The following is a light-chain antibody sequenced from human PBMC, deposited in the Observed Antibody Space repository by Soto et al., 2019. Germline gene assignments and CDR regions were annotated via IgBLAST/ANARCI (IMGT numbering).Light chain of an antibody. CDR3: LSFDSSLSVV. J-gene: IGLJ2*01. Sequence: QPVLTQPPSVSGAPGQRVTISCTGRSSNIGAGYDVHWYQQLPGRAPKLLIYGNTKRPSGVPDRFSGSKSGTSASLAITGLQAEDEADYYCLSFDSSLSVVFGGGTKVTVL. CDR1: SSNIGAGYD. CDR2: GNT. V-gene: IGLV1-40*01.